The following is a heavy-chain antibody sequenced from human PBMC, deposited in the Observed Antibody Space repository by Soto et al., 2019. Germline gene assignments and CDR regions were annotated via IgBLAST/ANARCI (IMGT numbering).Heavy chain of an antibody. D-gene: IGHD6-13*01. CDR3: AREVAGAGGKYDY. V-gene: IGHV1-18*01. J-gene: IGHJ4*02. Sequence: KLQGRVTVTTDTSTSTVYMELRSLRSDDTAMYFCAREVAGAGGKYDYWGQGTLVTVSS.